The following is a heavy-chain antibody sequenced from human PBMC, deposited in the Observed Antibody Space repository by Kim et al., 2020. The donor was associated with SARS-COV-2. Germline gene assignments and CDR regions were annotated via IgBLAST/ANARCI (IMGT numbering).Heavy chain of an antibody. Sequence: GGSLRLSCAASGFTFSSYAMSWVRQAPGKGLEWVSAISGSGGSTYYADSVKGRFTISRDNSKNTLYLQMNSLRAEDTAVYYCANQGRGYSSSWTSESEFDYWGQGTLVTVSS. CDR1: GFTFSSYA. D-gene: IGHD6-13*01. CDR2: ISGSGGST. J-gene: IGHJ4*02. V-gene: IGHV3-23*01. CDR3: ANQGRGYSSSWTSESEFDY.